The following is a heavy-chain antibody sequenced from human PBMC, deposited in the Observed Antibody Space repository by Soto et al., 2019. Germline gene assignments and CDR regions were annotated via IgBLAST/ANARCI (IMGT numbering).Heavy chain of an antibody. CDR3: ANAKFYGSGSYYIDY. J-gene: IGHJ4*02. V-gene: IGHV3-30*18. CDR1: GFTFSSYG. D-gene: IGHD3-10*01. CDR2: ISYYGSNK. Sequence: QVQLVESGGGVVQPGRSLRLSCAASGFTFSSYGMHWVRQAPGKGLELVAVISYYGSNKYYADSVKGRFTISRDNSKNTLYLQMNSLRAEDTAVYYCANAKFYGSGSYYIDYWGQGTLVTVSS.